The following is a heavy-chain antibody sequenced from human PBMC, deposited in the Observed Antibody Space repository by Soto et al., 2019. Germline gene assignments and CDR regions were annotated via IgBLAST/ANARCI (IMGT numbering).Heavy chain of an antibody. CDR1: GYTFTNYE. CDR3: ARMASSGSLNWFDP. J-gene: IGHJ5*02. CDR2: MNPGSGNT. Sequence: ASVKVSCKTSGYTFTNYEINWVRQATGQGLEWMGWMNPGSGNTGYAHKFQGRVTMTRNISISTAYMELSRLGSDDTAIYYCARMASSGSLNWFDPWGQGTLVTVSS. V-gene: IGHV1-8*01. D-gene: IGHD3-10*01.